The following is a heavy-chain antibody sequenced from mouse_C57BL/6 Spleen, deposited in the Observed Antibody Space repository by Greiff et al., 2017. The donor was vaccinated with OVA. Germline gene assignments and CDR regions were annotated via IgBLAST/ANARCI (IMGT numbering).Heavy chain of an antibody. Sequence: VQLKESVAELVRPGASVKLSCTASGFTITNTYMHWVKQRPEQGLEWIGRIDPANGSTKYAPKFQGKATITADTSSNTAYLQLSSLTSEDTAIYYCASPYYGSSYGFAYWGQGTLVTVSA. D-gene: IGHD1-1*01. CDR3: ASPYYGSSYGFAY. CDR2: IDPANGST. V-gene: IGHV14-3*01. J-gene: IGHJ3*01. CDR1: GFTITNTY.